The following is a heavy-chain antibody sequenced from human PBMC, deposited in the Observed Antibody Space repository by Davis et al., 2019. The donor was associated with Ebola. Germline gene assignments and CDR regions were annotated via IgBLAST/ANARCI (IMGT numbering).Heavy chain of an antibody. CDR1: GFTFSSYW. CDR3: ARVVTMIVVT. J-gene: IGHJ4*02. Sequence: PGGSLRLSCAVSGFTFSSYWMSWVRQAPGKGLEWVANIKQDGSEKYYVDSVKGRFTISRDNAKNSLYLQMNSLRAEDTAVYYCARVVTMIVVTWGQGTLVTVSS. V-gene: IGHV3-7*01. CDR2: IKQDGSEK. D-gene: IGHD3-22*01.